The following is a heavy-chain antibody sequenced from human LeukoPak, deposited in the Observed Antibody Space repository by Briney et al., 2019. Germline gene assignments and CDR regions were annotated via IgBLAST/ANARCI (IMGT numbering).Heavy chain of an antibody. V-gene: IGHV3-48*01. J-gene: IGHJ4*02. CDR2: ISSSSSTI. Sequence: GGSLRLSCAASGFTFSSSWMNWVRQAPGKGLEWLSHISSSSSTIYYADSVKGRFTISRDNAKNSLYLQMNSLRAEDTAVYYCASWAGTATGFSGPFDYWGQGTLVTVSS. D-gene: IGHD6-13*01. CDR3: ASWAGTATGFSGPFDY. CDR1: GFTFSSSW.